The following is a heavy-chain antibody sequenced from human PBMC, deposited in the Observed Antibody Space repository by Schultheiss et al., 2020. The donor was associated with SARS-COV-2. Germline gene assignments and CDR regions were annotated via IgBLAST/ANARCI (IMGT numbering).Heavy chain of an antibody. CDR3: ARDSAVIPAVLGV. CDR1: GGSISSGGYS. D-gene: IGHD2-2*01. V-gene: IGHV4-61*03. CDR2: IYYSGST. Sequence: SETLSLTCTVSGGSISSGGYSWSWIRQPPGKGLEWIGYIYYSGSTNYNPSLKSRVTISVDTSKNHFSLQLSSVTAADTAVYYCARDSAVIPAVLGVWGQGTLVTVSS. J-gene: IGHJ4*02.